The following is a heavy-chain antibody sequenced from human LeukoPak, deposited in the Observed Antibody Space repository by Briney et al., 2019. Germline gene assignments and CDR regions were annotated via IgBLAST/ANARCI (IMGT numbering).Heavy chain of an antibody. Sequence: SVKVSCKASGGTFSSYAISWVRQAPGQGLEWMGGIIPIFGTASYAQKFQGRVTITADESTSTAYMELSSLRSEDTAVYYCAREDIVVVPAAKKDYYYYGMDVWGQGTTVTVSS. V-gene: IGHV1-69*13. D-gene: IGHD2-2*01. CDR2: IIPIFGTA. J-gene: IGHJ6*02. CDR3: AREDIVVVPAAKKDYYYYGMDV. CDR1: GGTFSSYA.